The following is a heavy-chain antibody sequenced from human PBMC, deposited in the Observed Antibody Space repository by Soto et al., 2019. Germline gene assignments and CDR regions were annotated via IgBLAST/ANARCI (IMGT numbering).Heavy chain of an antibody. CDR3: ATVYYDSSGYSGPFDAFDI. V-gene: IGHV1-24*01. CDR1: GYTLTELS. CDR2: FDPEDGET. Sequence: ASVKVSFKVSGYTLTELSMHWVRQAPGKGLEWMGGFDPEDGETIYAQKFQGRVTMTEDTSTDTAYMELSSLRSEDTAVYYCATVYYDSSGYSGPFDAFDIWGQGTMVTVSS. D-gene: IGHD3-22*01. J-gene: IGHJ3*02.